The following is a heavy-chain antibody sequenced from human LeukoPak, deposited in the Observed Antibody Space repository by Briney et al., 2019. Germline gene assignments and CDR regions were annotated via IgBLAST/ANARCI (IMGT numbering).Heavy chain of an antibody. Sequence: GASVKVSXKASGYTFSNFGISWVRQAPGQGLEWMGWISAYNGNTKYAQKLQGRVTMTTDTSTSTAYMELRSLRSDDTAIYYCARDIYYYDSSAYYYFDYWGQGTLVTVSS. CDR3: ARDIYYYDSSAYYYFDY. CDR1: GYTFSNFG. CDR2: ISAYNGNT. D-gene: IGHD3-22*01. J-gene: IGHJ4*02. V-gene: IGHV1-18*01.